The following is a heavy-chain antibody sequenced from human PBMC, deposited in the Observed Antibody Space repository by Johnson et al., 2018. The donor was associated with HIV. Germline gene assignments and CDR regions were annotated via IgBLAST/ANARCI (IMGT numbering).Heavy chain of an antibody. J-gene: IGHJ3*02. CDR3: ARVVAFGWELNDAFDI. V-gene: IGHV3-30*03. D-gene: IGHD1-26*01. CDR2: ISYDGSNR. Sequence: QVQLVESGGGVVQPGRSLRLSCVASGFTFFSYGMHWVRQAPGKGLEWVAVISYDGSNRYYADSVKGRFTISRDNSKNTLYLQMNSLRAEDTAVYYCARVVAFGWELNDAFDIWGQGTMVTVSS. CDR1: GFTFFSYG.